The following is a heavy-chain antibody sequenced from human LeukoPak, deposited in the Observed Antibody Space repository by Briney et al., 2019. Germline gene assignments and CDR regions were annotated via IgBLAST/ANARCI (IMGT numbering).Heavy chain of an antibody. J-gene: IGHJ4*02. Sequence: SETLSLICTVSGGSISIYYWSWIRQPPGKGLEWIGYIYYSGSTNYNPSPKSRVTISVDTSKNQFSLKLSSVTAADTAVYCCARGGAKWDYWGQGTLVTVSS. CDR1: GGSISIYY. CDR2: IYYSGST. V-gene: IGHV4-59*01. D-gene: IGHD4/OR15-4a*01. CDR3: ARGGAKWDY.